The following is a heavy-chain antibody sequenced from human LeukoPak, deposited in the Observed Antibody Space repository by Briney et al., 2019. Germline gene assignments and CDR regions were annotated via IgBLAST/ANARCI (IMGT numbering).Heavy chain of an antibody. Sequence: GGSLRLSCVGSGFTYSSYWMSWVRQAPGKGLERVANIKQDGSEKYYVGPVKGRFTISRDNAKKSLSLQMNSLRAEDTAVYYCARHSGSQGYAFDIWGQGAMVTVSS. D-gene: IGHD1-26*01. J-gene: IGHJ3*02. CDR3: ARHSGSQGYAFDI. CDR1: GFTYSSYW. V-gene: IGHV3-7*01. CDR2: IKQDGSEK.